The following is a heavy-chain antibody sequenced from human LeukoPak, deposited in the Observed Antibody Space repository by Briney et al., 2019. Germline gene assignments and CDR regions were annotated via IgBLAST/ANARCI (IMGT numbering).Heavy chain of an antibody. CDR2: IYPGDSDT. CDR1: GSSFTSYW. Sequence: PGAALKISCKGAGSSFTSYWIGWGRPMPGKGLEWMGIIYPGDSDTRYSPSFQGQVTISADKSISTAYLQWSSLKASDTAMYYCARAQIDFDAPKTNYYYGMDVWGQGTTVTVSS. V-gene: IGHV5-51*01. CDR3: ARAQIDFDAPKTNYYYGMDV. J-gene: IGHJ6*02. D-gene: IGHD3-9*01.